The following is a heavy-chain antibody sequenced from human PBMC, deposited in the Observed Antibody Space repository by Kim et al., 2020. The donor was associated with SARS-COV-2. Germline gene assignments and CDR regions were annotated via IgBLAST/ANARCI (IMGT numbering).Heavy chain of an antibody. CDR3: ANERHSQQLVRTLLY. CDR2: ISYDGSNK. D-gene: IGHD6-6*01. Sequence: LRLSCAASGFTFSSYGMHWVCQAPGKGLECVAVISYDGSNKYYADSVKGRFTISRDNSKNTLYLQMNSLRAEDTAVYYCANERHSQQLVRTLLYWGQGTLVTVSS. J-gene: IGHJ4*02. V-gene: IGHV3-30*18. CDR1: GFTFSSYG.